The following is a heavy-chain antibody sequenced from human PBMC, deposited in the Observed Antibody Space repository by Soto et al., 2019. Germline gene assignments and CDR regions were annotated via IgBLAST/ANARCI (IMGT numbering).Heavy chain of an antibody. CDR3: AKDRQVGGSRYYYYGMDV. J-gene: IGHJ6*02. CDR2: ISYDGSNK. CDR1: GFTFSSFG. D-gene: IGHD2-2*01. V-gene: IGHV3-30*18. Sequence: GGSLRLSCAASGFTFSSFGMHWVRQAPGKGLGWVAVISYDGSNKYYADSVKGRFTISRDNSKNTLYLQMNSLRAEDTAVYYCAKDRQVGGSRYYYYGMDVWGQGTTVTVSS.